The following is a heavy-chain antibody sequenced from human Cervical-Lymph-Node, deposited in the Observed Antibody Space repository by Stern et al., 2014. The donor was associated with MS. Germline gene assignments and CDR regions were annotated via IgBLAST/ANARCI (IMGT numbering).Heavy chain of an antibody. CDR2: IHHRGNT. D-gene: IGHD2-8*02. CDR1: GGSISNDNW. J-gene: IGHJ6*02. CDR3: AAAMNLYWPYHDV. V-gene: IGHV4-4*02. Sequence: QVQLQESGPGLVKPSGTLSLTCAVSGGSISNDNWWCWVRQAPGKGLEWIGEIHHRGNTNYNPPLKVRVAMSVGKAKNQFFLKLTSVTAADTAVYYCAAAMNLYWPYHDVWGQGTTVAVSS.